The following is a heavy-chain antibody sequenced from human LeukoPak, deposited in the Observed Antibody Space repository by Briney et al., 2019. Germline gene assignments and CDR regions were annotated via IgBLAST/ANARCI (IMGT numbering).Heavy chain of an antibody. Sequence: SETLSLTCTVSGGSISSGDYYWSWIRQPPGKGLEWIGYIYYSGSTYYNPSLKSRVTISVDTSKNQFSLKLSSVTAADTAVYYCARDRGGVGATTGLIDYWGQGTLVTVSS. J-gene: IGHJ4*02. D-gene: IGHD1-26*01. CDR3: ARDRGGVGATTGLIDY. V-gene: IGHV4-30-4*08. CDR2: IYYSGST. CDR1: GGSISSGDYY.